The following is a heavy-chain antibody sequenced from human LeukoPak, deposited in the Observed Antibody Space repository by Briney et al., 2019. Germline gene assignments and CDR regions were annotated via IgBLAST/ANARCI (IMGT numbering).Heavy chain of an antibody. V-gene: IGHV4-61*02. CDR1: GGSISSGSYY. Sequence: SETLSLTCTVSGGSISSGSYYWSWIRQPAGKGLEWIGRIYTSGSTNYNPSLKSRVTISVDTSKNQFSLKLSSVTAADTAVYYCARGGIAARYYYYYMDVWGKGTTVTVSS. J-gene: IGHJ6*03. CDR2: IYTSGST. CDR3: ARGGIAARYYYYYMDV. D-gene: IGHD6-6*01.